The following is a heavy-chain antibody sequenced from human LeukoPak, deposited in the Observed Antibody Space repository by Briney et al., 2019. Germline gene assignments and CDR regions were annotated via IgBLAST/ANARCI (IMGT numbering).Heavy chain of an antibody. J-gene: IGHJ4*02. V-gene: IGHV3-74*01. CDR2: INTDGSST. CDR3: ARVRFLEWRFDY. Sequence: GGSLRLSCAASGFTFSSYWMHWVRQAPGKGLVWVSRINTDGSSTSYADSVKGRFTISRDNAKNTLYLQMNSLRAEDTAVYYCARVRFLEWRFDYWGQGTLVTVSS. D-gene: IGHD3-3*01. CDR1: GFTFSSYW.